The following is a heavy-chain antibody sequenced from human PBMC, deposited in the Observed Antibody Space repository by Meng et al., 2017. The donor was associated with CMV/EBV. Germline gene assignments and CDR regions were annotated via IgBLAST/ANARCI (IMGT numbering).Heavy chain of an antibody. V-gene: IGHV1-46*01. CDR2: INPSGGST. CDR1: GYTFTSYY. CDR3: ARSVVVIAIPRLWPGGNYFDY. D-gene: IGHD2-21*01. J-gene: IGHJ4*02. Sequence: ASVISCKASGYTFTSYYMHWVRQAPGQGLEWMGIINPSGGSTSYAQKFQGRVTMTRDTSTSTVYMELSSLRSEDTAVYYCARSVVVIAIPRLWPGGNYFDYWGQGTLVTVSS.